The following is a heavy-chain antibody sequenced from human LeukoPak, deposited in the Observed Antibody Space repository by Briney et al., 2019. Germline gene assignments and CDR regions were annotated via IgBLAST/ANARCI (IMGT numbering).Heavy chain of an antibody. Sequence: GGSLRLSCGASGFTFSSYWMSWVRQAPGKGLEWVANIKQDGSEKYYVDSVKRRFTISRDNAKNSLYLQINSLRAEDTAVYYCADLVKAFNDAFDIWGQGTMVTVSS. V-gene: IGHV3-7*01. CDR1: GFTFSSYW. CDR2: IKQDGSEK. D-gene: IGHD6-6*01. CDR3: ADLVKAFNDAFDI. J-gene: IGHJ3*02.